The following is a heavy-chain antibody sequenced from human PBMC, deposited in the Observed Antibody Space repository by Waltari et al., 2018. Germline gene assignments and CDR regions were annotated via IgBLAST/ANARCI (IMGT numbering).Heavy chain of an antibody. Sequence: EVQLLESGGSLVQPGGSLKLSCAASGFTFSSYAMSWVRQAPGKGLEWVSAISGSGGSTYYADSVKGRLTVSRDNSKNKLYLQMNSQRAEDTAVYYCAKDRVGYYYDSSGYYFDYWGQGTLVTVSS. CDR2: ISGSGGST. CDR3: AKDRVGYYYDSSGYYFDY. J-gene: IGHJ4*02. D-gene: IGHD3-22*01. CDR1: GFTFSSYA. V-gene: IGHV3-23*01.